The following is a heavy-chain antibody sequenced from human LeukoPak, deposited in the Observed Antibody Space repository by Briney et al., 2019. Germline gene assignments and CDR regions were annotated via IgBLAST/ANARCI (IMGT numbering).Heavy chain of an antibody. Sequence: GGSLRLSCAASGFIFSDYYMTWTRQAPGKGLEWISYITNIDSSKKYADSVKGRFTISRDNAKKSLFLQLNSLRADDTAVYYCARRTGSQAFDYWGQGTLVTVSS. D-gene: IGHD2-8*02. CDR3: ARRTGSQAFDY. CDR1: GFIFSDYY. V-gene: IGHV3-11*04. CDR2: ITNIDSSK. J-gene: IGHJ4*02.